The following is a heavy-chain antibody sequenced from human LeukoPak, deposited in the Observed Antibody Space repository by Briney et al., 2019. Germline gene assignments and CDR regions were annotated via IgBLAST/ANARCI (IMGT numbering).Heavy chain of an antibody. V-gene: IGHV1-2*02. J-gene: IGHJ4*02. D-gene: IGHD3-22*01. CDR3: ARGRPERKYYYDSSPHYDY. CDR2: INPNSGGT. CDR1: GYTFTGYY. Sequence: ASVKVSCKASGYTFTGYYMHWVRQAPGQGLEWMGWINPNSGGTNYAQKFQGRVTMTRDTSISTAYMELSRLRSDDTAVYYCARGRPERKYYYDSSPHYDYWGQGTLVTVSS.